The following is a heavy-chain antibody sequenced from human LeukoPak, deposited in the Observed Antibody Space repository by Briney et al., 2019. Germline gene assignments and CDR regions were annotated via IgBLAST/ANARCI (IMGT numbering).Heavy chain of an antibody. CDR2: ISSSSSYI. CDR3: ASTIVATPVGFDS. CDR1: GFTFSSYS. Sequence: GGSLRLSCAASGFTFSSYSMNWVRQAPGKGLEWVSSISSSSSYIYYADSVKGRFTISRDNAKNSLYLQMNSLRAEDTAVYYCASTIVATPVGFDSLGQGNLVT. J-gene: IGHJ4*02. D-gene: IGHD5-12*01. V-gene: IGHV3-21*01.